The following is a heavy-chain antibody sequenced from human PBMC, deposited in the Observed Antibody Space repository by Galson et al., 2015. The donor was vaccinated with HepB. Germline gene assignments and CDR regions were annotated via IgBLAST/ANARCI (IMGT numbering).Heavy chain of an antibody. CDR1: GGTFSSYA. J-gene: IGHJ6*02. V-gene: IGHV1-69*13. CDR3: ARGTDYYYGMDV. Sequence: SVKVSCKASGGTFSSYAISWVRQAPGQGLEWMGGIIPIFGTANYAQKFQGRVTITADESTSTAYMELSSLRSEDTAVYYCARGTDYYYGMDVWGQGTTVTVSS. CDR2: IIPIFGTA. D-gene: IGHD1-1*01.